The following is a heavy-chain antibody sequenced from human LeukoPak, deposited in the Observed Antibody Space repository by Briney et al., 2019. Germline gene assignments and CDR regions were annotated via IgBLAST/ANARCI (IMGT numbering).Heavy chain of an antibody. D-gene: IGHD4-17*01. V-gene: IGHV1-18*01. CDR3: ARSGGWAYGDYDGFIAFDI. CDR2: ISTYNGNT. CDR1: GYTFTNHG. J-gene: IGHJ3*02. Sequence: ASVKVSCKASGYTFTNHGISWVRQAPGQGLEWMGWISTYNGNTNYAQKLQGRVTMTTDTSTSTDYMELRSLRSDDTAVYYWARSGGWAYGDYDGFIAFDIWGQGTMVTVSS.